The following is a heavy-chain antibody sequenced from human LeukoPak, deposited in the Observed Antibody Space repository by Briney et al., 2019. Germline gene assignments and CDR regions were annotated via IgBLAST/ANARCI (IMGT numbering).Heavy chain of an antibody. V-gene: IGHV4-59*01. CDR1: GGSISTYY. Sequence: SETLPLTCTVSGGSISTYYWSGIRQPPGKGLEWLGYIYYSGSINYNPSLKSRVTISVDTSKNQFSLKLSSVTAADTAVYYCARALYNRFFDYWGQGTLVTVSS. CDR2: IYYSGSI. J-gene: IGHJ4*02. CDR3: ARALYNRFFDY. D-gene: IGHD1-1*01.